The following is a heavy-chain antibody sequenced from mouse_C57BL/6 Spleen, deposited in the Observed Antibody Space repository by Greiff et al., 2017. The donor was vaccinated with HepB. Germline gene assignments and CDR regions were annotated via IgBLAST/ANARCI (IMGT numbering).Heavy chain of an antibody. CDR2: ISSGGDYI. J-gene: IGHJ3*01. D-gene: IGHD1-1*01. CDR1: GFTFSSYA. Sequence: EVQLVESGEGLVKPGGSLKLSCAASGFTFSSYAMSWVRQTPEKRLEWVAYISSGGDYIYYADTVKGRFTISRDNARNTLYLQMSSLKSEDTAMYYCTRDGGTYYCSSYGAWFAYWGQGTLVTVSA. V-gene: IGHV5-9-1*02. CDR3: TRDGGTYYCSSYGAWFAY.